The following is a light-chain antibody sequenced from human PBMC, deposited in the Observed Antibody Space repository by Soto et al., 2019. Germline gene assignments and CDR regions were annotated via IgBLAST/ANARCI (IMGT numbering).Light chain of an antibody. CDR1: SRDVVGYDY. CDR2: DVN. V-gene: IGLV2-11*01. J-gene: IGLJ1*01. Sequence: QSALTQPRSVSGSPGQSVTISCTGTSRDVVGYDYVSWYQQYPGKAPKLMIYDVNKRPSGVPDRFSGSKSGTTASLTISGLQAEDEADYYCCSYAGSDTFYVFGTATKLPVL. CDR3: CSYAGSDTFYV.